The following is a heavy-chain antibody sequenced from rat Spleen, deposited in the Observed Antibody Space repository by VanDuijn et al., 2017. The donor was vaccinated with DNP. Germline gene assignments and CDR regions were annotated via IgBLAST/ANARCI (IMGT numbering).Heavy chain of an antibody. CDR2: ISASGGST. V-gene: IGHV5-27*01. CDR1: GFSFYG. D-gene: IGHD1-11*01. J-gene: IGHJ2*01. Sequence: EVQLVESGGGLVQPGRSLKLSCTASGFSFYGMAWVRQAPKKGLEWVASISASGGSTSYRDSVKGRFTISRDNAKSTLYLQMDSLRSEDTATYYCTTDFERGYWGQGVMVTVSS. CDR3: TTDFERGY.